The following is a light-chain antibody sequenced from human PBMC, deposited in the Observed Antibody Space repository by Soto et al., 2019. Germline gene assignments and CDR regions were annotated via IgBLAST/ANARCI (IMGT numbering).Light chain of an antibody. CDR3: SSYTSSSTVV. J-gene: IGLJ2*01. CDR1: SSAVGGYNY. CDR2: DVS. V-gene: IGLV2-14*01. Sequence: QSALTHPASVSGSPGQSITISCTGTSSAVGGYNYVSWYQQHPGKAPKLMIYDVSNRPSGVSNRFSGSKSGNSASLPISRLQAEDEADYYCSSYTSSSTVVFGGGTQLTVL.